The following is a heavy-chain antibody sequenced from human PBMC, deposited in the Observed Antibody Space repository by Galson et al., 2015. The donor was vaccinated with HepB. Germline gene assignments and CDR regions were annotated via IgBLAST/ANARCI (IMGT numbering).Heavy chain of an antibody. CDR2: ITSNGGRT. Sequence: SLRLSCAASGFTFSRYAMTWVRQAPGKGLEWISSITSNGGRTFCTNSVKGRFTISRDNSRNTVVLQLSSLRPEDTAVYYCAKDGIMVSNNPYQLHFWGQGTLVSVSP. J-gene: IGHJ4*02. CDR1: GFTFSRYA. V-gene: IGHV3-23*01. D-gene: IGHD2-8*01. CDR3: AKDGIMVSNNPYQLHF.